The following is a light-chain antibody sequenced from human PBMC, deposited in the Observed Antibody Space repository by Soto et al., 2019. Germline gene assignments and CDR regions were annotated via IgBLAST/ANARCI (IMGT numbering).Light chain of an antibody. CDR1: QSASGN. V-gene: IGKV3-15*01. CDR2: GAS. J-gene: IGKJ4*01. CDR3: QQYNKWPLT. Sequence: EIVMTQSPATLSVSPGERATLSCRASQSASGNLAWYQQKPGQAPRLLIYGASTRATGIPARISGSRSGTEFTLTISSLQSEDFAVYYCQQYNKWPLTFGGGTKVEI.